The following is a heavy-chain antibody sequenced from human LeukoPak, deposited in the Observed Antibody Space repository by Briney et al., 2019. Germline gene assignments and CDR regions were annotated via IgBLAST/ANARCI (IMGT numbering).Heavy chain of an antibody. V-gene: IGHV3-30-3*01. CDR2: ISYDGSNK. CDR1: GFTFSSYA. J-gene: IGHJ4*02. D-gene: IGHD6-19*01. Sequence: TGGSLRLSCAASGFTFSSYAMHWVRQAPGKGLEWVAVISYDGSNKYYADSVKGRFTISRDNSKNTLYLQMNSLRAEDTAVYYCARSDRVAGTCFDYWGQGTLVTVSS. CDR3: ARSDRVAGTCFDY.